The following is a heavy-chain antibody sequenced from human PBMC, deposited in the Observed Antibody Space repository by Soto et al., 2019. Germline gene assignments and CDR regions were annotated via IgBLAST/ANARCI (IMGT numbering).Heavy chain of an antibody. V-gene: IGHV3-74*01. CDR1: GFTFTNYW. Sequence: EVQLVESGGGLVQPGGSLRLSCAVSGFTFTNYWMHWVRQSPGQGLVWASRINSDGSVTNYADSVKGRFTTSRDNAKNTLYLQVNSLRAEATAVYYCARECSPSRPYYVDYWGPGTLVTVSS. J-gene: IGHJ4*02. CDR3: ARECSPSRPYYVDY. CDR2: INSDGSVT. D-gene: IGHD6-13*01.